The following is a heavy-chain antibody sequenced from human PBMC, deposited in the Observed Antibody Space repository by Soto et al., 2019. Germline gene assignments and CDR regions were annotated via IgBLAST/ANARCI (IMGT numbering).Heavy chain of an antibody. J-gene: IGHJ6*03. Sequence: ASVKVSCKASGYTLTGYYMHWVRQAPGQGLEWMGWINPNSGGTNYAQKFQGWVTMTRDTSISTAYMELSRLRSDDTAVYYCARGPSLVVAATPRYYYYYMDVWGKGTTVTAP. CDR2: INPNSGGT. CDR1: GYTLTGYY. V-gene: IGHV1-2*04. D-gene: IGHD2-15*01. CDR3: ARGPSLVVAATPRYYYYYMDV.